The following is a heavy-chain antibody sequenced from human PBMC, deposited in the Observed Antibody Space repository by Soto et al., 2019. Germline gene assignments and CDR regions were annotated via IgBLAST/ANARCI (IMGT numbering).Heavy chain of an antibody. CDR1: GFTFSSCS. CDR2: ISGSGDTK. D-gene: IGHD2-8*01. J-gene: IGHJ4*02. Sequence: GALRLSCASSGFTFSSCSMNWVRQAPGKGLEWVSFISGSGDTKYYADSVKGRFTISRDNAKNSLYLQMSSLRDEDTAVYYCAKYCSSDVCFDYWGQGTLVTVSS. V-gene: IGHV3-48*02. CDR3: AKYCSSDVCFDY.